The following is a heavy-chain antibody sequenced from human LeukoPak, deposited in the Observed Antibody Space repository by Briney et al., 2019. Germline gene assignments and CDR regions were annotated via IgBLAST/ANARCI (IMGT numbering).Heavy chain of an antibody. CDR3: ARDFYGSGSPRPFDY. V-gene: IGHV1-69*13. CDR1: GGTFSSYA. CDR2: IIPIFGTA. J-gene: IGHJ4*02. D-gene: IGHD3-10*01. Sequence: ASVKVSCKASGGTFSSYAISWVRQAPGQGLEWMGGIIPIFGTANYAQKFQGRVTITADESTSTAYMELSSLRSEDTAVYYCARDFYGSGSPRPFDYWGQGTLVTVSS.